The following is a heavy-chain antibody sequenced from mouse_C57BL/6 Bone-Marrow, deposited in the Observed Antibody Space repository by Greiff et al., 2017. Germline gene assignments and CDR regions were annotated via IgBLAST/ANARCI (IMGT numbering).Heavy chain of an antibody. Sequence: VQLQQSGAELVRPGASVKLSCTASGFNIKDDYMHWVKQRPEQGLEWIGWIDPENGDTEYASKFQGKATITADTSSTTAYLQLSSLTSEDTAVYYCTTRQLDHYYAMDYWGQGTSVTVSS. D-gene: IGHD6-1*02. CDR3: TTRQLDHYYAMDY. CDR1: GFNIKDDY. V-gene: IGHV14-4*01. CDR2: IDPENGDT. J-gene: IGHJ4*01.